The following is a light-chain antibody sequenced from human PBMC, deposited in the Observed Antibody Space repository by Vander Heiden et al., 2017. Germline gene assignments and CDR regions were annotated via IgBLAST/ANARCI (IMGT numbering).Light chain of an antibody. CDR3: QQDGSSSYT. J-gene: IGKJ2*01. Sequence: ELVLTQSPGTLSLSPGERATLSCRASQSVSSSYLAWYQQKPGQAPRLLIYGASSRATGIPDRFSGSGSGTDFTLTISRLEPEDFAVYYCQQDGSSSYTFGQGTKLDIK. CDR1: QSVSSSY. CDR2: GAS. V-gene: IGKV3-20*01.